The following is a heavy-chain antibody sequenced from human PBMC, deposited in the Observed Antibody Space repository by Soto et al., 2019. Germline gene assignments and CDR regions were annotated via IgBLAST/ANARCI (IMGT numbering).Heavy chain of an antibody. D-gene: IGHD6-19*01. CDR3: ARDLYYSSGRYFDHDAFDI. CDR2: ISPHNDRT. V-gene: IGHV1-18*01. Sequence: QVQLVQSGADVKKPGASVKVSCKASGYNFTSYGTSWVRQAPGQGLEWMGWISPHNDRTKYARIFQDIVTMTTVTPTSTVYMELGSLRSDDTAVYYCARDLYYSSGRYFDHDAFDIWGQGTVVTVSS. CDR1: GYNFTSYG. J-gene: IGHJ3*02.